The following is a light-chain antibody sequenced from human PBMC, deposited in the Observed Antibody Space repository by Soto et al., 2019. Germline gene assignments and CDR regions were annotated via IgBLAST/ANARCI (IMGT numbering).Light chain of an antibody. CDR3: QQYHNWPPIT. J-gene: IGKJ5*01. CDR2: KAS. CDR1: QTISSW. V-gene: IGKV1-5*03. Sequence: IQMTQSPSSLSASIGDRVTITFRASQTISSWLAWYQQKPGKAPKLLIYKASTLKSGVPSRFSGSGSGTEFTLTISSLQPDDFAVYYCQQYHNWPPITFGQGTRLEI.